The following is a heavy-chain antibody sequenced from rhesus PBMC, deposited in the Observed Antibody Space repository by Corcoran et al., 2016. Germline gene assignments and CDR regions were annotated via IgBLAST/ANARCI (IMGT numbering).Heavy chain of an antibody. V-gene: IGHV4-147*01. CDR3: ARDAISLDV. CDR2: ITVNSETT. J-gene: IGHJ5-2*02. CDR1: GVSLYGNY. Sequence: QVLLQESGPGLVKPSETLYLTCAVSGVSLYGNYWTWIRQSPGKGLEWIGYITVNSETTSYNPSLGGRVTISKETSQNQFSLMLTSVTAADTAVYYCARDAISLDVWGRGVLVTVSS.